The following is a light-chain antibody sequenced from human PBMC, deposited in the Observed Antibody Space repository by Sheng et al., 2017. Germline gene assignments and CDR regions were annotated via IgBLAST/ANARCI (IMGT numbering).Light chain of an antibody. J-gene: IGLJ1*01. CDR1: TSNIGNHF. V-gene: IGLV1-47*01. Sequence: QSVLTQSPSASGTPGQAISISCSGITSNIGNHFVYWYQQVSGTAPKLVIYRNYQRPSGVPDRFSGSKSGTSASLAISGLQSEDEADYYCASWDDSLNGYVFGTGTTVTVL. CDR3: ASWDDSLNGYV. CDR2: RNY.